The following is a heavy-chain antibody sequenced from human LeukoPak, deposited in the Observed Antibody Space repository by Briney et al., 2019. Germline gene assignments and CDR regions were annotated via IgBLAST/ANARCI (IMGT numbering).Heavy chain of an antibody. J-gene: IGHJ3*02. Sequence: GGSLRLSCAASRFTFSNYWMSWVRQAPGKGLEWVANIKQDGSEKYYVDSVKGRFTISRDNAKNSLYLQMNSLRAEDTAVYYCARDILGDAFDIWGQGTMVTVSS. CDR1: RFTFSNYW. CDR2: IKQDGSEK. CDR3: ARDILGDAFDI. D-gene: IGHD7-27*01. V-gene: IGHV3-7*01.